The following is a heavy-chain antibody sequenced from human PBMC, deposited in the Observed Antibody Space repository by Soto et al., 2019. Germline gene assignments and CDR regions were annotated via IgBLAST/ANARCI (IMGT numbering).Heavy chain of an antibody. Sequence: QVQLVQSGAEVKKPGASVKVSCKASGYTFTSYAMHWVRQAPGQRLEWMGWINAGNGNTKFSQKFQGRVTITRDTSASTAYMELGSLRSADTAVYYCARAPGGPDGPGDYWGQGTLVTVSS. CDR3: ARAPGGPDGPGDY. D-gene: IGHD2-15*01. J-gene: IGHJ4*02. V-gene: IGHV1-3*01. CDR2: INAGNGNT. CDR1: GYTFTSYA.